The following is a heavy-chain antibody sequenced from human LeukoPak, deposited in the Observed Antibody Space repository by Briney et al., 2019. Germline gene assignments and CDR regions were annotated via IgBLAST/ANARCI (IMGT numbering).Heavy chain of an antibody. CDR3: ARQGLPNY. Sequence: PSETLSLTCTVSGGSISSYYWSWIRQPPGKGLEWIGYIYYSGSTNYNPSLKSRVTISVDTSKNQFSLKLSSVTAADTAVYYCARQGLPNYWGQGTLVTVSS. J-gene: IGHJ4*02. CDR1: GGSISSYY. V-gene: IGHV4-59*08. CDR2: IYYSGST.